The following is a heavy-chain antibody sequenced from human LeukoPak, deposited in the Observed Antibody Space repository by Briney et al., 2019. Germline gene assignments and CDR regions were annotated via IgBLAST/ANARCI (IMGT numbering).Heavy chain of an antibody. CDR1: GFAFSSYA. CDR3: ANSYYDSSGAFDY. D-gene: IGHD3-22*01. J-gene: IGHJ4*02. CDR2: ISGSGGST. V-gene: IGHV3-23*01. Sequence: GGSLRLSCAATGFAFSSYAMSWVRQAPGKGLEWVSAISGSGGSTYYADSVKGRFTISRDNSKNTLYLQMNSLRAEDTAVYYCANSYYDSSGAFDYWGQGTLVTVSS.